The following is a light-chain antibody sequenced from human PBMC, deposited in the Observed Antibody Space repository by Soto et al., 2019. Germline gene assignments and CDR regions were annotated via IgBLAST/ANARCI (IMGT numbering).Light chain of an antibody. CDR2: GAS. Sequence: DIVLTHSPGTLSLSPCERATLSYSARQSVSSSYLAWYQQKPGQAPRLLIYGASNRAPDIPDRFSGSGSGTDFTLTISRLEPEDFAVYYCQQYGTSPPGTFGQGTKV. CDR3: QQYGTSPPGT. CDR1: QSVSSSY. V-gene: IGKV3-20*01. J-gene: IGKJ1*01.